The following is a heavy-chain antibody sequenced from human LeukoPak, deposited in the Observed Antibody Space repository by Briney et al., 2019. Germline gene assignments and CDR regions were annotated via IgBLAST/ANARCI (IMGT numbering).Heavy chain of an antibody. V-gene: IGHV4-59*01. CDR2: IYYSGST. CDR3: ARGSYDLGYYFDY. Sequence: SETLSPTCTVSGGSISSYYWSWIRQPPGKGLEWIGYIYYSGSTNYNPSLKSRVTISVDTSKNQFSLKLSSVTAADTAVYYCARGSYDLGYYFDYWGQGTMVTVSS. CDR1: GGSISSYY. D-gene: IGHD3-3*01. J-gene: IGHJ4*02.